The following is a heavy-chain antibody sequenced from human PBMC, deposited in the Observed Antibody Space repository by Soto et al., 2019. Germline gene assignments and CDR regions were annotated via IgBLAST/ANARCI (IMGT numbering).Heavy chain of an antibody. CDR1: GGTFSSYA. D-gene: IGHD3-22*01. CDR2: IIPIFGTA. V-gene: IGHV1-69*13. CDR3: ARVSISMIVVPHDY. J-gene: IGHJ4*02. Sequence: GASVKVSCKASGGTFSSYAISWVRQAPGQGLEWMGGIIPIFGTANYAQKFQGRVTITADESTSTAYMEPSSLRSEDTAVYYCARVSISMIVVPHDYWGQGTLVTVSS.